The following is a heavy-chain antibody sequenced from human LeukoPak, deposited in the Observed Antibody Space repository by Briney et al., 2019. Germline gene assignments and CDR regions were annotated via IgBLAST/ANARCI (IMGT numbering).Heavy chain of an antibody. D-gene: IGHD4-17*01. CDR2: LNPNSGNT. J-gene: IGHJ6*02. Sequence: ASVKVSCKASGYTFTSYDINWVRQATGQGLEWMGWLNPNSGNTGYAEKFQGRITMTRNTSISTAYMELNFLRSEDSAVYYCAREGLTTVTSYYYGMDVWGQGTTVTVSS. V-gene: IGHV1-8*01. CDR3: AREGLTTVTSYYYGMDV. CDR1: GYTFTSYD.